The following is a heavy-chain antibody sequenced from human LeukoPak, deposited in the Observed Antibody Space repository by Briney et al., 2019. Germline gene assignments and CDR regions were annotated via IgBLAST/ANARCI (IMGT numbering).Heavy chain of an antibody. V-gene: IGHV3-53*01. Sequence: GGSLRLSCAASGFTVSSNYMSWVRQAQGKGLEWVSVIYSGGSTYYADSMKGRFTISRDNAKNSLYLQMNSLRPEDTAVYYCARDWYCSSSICYTDRNWFDPWGQGTLVTVSS. D-gene: IGHD2-2*02. CDR3: ARDWYCSSSICYTDRNWFDP. CDR1: GFTVSSNY. CDR2: IYSGGST. J-gene: IGHJ5*02.